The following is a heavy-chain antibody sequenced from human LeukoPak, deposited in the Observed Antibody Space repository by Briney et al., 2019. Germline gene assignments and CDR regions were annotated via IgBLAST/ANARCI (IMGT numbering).Heavy chain of an antibody. CDR2: ISYDGSNK. D-gene: IGHD5-18*01. Sequence: GRSLRLSCAASGFTFSSYGMHWVRQAPGKGLEWVAVISYDGSNKYYADSVKGRFTISRDNSKNTLYLQMNSLRAEDTAVYYCAKGGGYSYGTAGTFDYWGQGTLVTVSS. CDR3: AKGGGYSYGTAGTFDY. CDR1: GFTFSSYG. V-gene: IGHV3-30*18. J-gene: IGHJ4*02.